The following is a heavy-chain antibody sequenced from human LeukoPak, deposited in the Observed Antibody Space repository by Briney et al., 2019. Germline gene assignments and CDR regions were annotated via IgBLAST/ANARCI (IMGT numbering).Heavy chain of an antibody. Sequence: GGSLRLSCAASGFTFSSYSMNWVRQAPGKGLEWVSSISSSSYIYYADAVKSRFTISRDNAKNSLYLQMNSLRDEDTDVYYCARDDSKSGIAAAGTVHWGQGTLVTVSS. J-gene: IGHJ4*02. CDR3: ARDDSKSGIAAAGTVH. V-gene: IGHV3-21*01. CDR1: GFTFSSYS. CDR2: ISSSSYI. D-gene: IGHD6-13*01.